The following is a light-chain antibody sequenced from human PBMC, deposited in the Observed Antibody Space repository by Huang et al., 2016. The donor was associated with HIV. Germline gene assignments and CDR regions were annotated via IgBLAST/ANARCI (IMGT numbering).Light chain of an antibody. CDR2: GAS. J-gene: IGKJ1*01. CDR1: QSVAINY. CDR3: QRYGSSPPK. Sequence: ELVLTQSPGTLFVSPGERATLSCRASQSVAINYLAWYQQKPGQAPRLRIYGASSRATGIPDRVSGSGSGTEFTLTISRLEPEDFAVYYCQRYGSSPPKFGQGTKVEIK. V-gene: IGKV3-20*01.